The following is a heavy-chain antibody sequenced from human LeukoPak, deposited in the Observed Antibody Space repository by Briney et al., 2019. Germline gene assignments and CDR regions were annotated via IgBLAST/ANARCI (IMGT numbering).Heavy chain of an antibody. V-gene: IGHV3-7*01. CDR2: IKQDGSEK. CDR3: AREGGGRQNWFDP. CDR1: GFTLSSYW. Sequence: PGGSLRLSCAASGFTLSSYWMSWVRQAPGKGLEWVANIKQDGSEKYYVDSVKGRFTISRDNAKNSLYLQMNSLRAEDTAVYYCAREGGGRQNWFDPWGQGPLVTVS. D-gene: IGHD2-15*01. J-gene: IGHJ5*02.